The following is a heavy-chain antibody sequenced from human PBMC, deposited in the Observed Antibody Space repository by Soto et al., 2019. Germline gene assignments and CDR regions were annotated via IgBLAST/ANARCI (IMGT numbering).Heavy chain of an antibody. D-gene: IGHD6-19*01. CDR1: GGTFSSYA. CDR3: AGPAHTTTISGWDENWGDP. V-gene: IGHV1-69*01. J-gene: IGHJ5*02. Sequence: QVQLVQSGAAVKKPGSSVKVSCKASGGTFSSYAISWVRQAPGQGLEWMGGIIPIFGTAIYAQKFQGRVTITADESTSTAYMELSSLRPEDTAVYYCAGPAHTTTISGWDENWGDPWGQGTLVTVSS. CDR2: IIPIFGTA.